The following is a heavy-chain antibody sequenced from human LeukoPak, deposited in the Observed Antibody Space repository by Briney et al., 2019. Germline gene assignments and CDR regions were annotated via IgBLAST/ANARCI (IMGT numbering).Heavy chain of an antibody. CDR1: GFTFSSYW. J-gene: IGHJ6*03. CDR3: ARGGPLSSSWYYYYYYYMDV. V-gene: IGHV3-7*01. D-gene: IGHD6-13*01. Sequence: GGSLRLSCAASGFTFSSYWMSWVRQAPGKGLEWVANIKQDGSEKYYVDSVKGRFTISRDNAKNSLYLQMNSLRAEDTAVYYCARGGPLSSSWYYYYYYYMDVWGKGTTVTVSS. CDR2: IKQDGSEK.